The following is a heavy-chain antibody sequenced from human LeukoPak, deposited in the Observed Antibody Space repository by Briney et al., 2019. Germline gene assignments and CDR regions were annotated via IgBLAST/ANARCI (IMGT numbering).Heavy chain of an antibody. V-gene: IGHV1-24*01. J-gene: IGHJ6*03. CDR3: ARGITMVRGAYMDV. Sequence: ASVKVSCKVSGYTLTELSMHWVRQAPGKGLEWMGGFDPEDGETIYAQKFQGRVTMTRDTSISTAYMELSRLRSDDTAVYYCARGITMVRGAYMDVWGKGTTVTISS. D-gene: IGHD3-10*01. CDR1: GYTLTELS. CDR2: FDPEDGET.